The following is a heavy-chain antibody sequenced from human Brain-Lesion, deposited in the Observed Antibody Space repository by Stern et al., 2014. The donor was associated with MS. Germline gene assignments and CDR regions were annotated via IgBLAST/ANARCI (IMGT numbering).Heavy chain of an antibody. V-gene: IGHV1-2*06. Sequence: VQLVQSGAEVKKPGASVTVSCTPSGYTVSGHYIDWARQAPGQGPEWMGLINPNTGATIYAQNFRGRVTLTRDTSTTTVYLDLNRLRSDDTAVYYCARRKVNTMTLDYWGQGTLVTVSS. CDR1: GYTVSGHY. D-gene: IGHD5-18*01. J-gene: IGHJ4*02. CDR3: ARRKVNTMTLDY. CDR2: INPNTGAT.